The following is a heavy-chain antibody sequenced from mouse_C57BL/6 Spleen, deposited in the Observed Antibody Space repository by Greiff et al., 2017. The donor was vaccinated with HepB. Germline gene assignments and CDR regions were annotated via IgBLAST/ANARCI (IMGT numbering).Heavy chain of an antibody. J-gene: IGHJ4*01. CDR3: ASPFITTVHYYAMDY. CDR2: IDPANGNT. V-gene: IGHV14-3*01. Sequence: VQLKQSVAELVRPGASVKLSCTASGFNIKNTYMHWVKQRPEQGLEWIGRIDPANGNTKYAPKFQGKATITADTSSNTAYLQLSSLTSEDTAIYYCASPFITTVHYYAMDYWGQGTSVTVSS. CDR1: GFNIKNTY. D-gene: IGHD1-1*01.